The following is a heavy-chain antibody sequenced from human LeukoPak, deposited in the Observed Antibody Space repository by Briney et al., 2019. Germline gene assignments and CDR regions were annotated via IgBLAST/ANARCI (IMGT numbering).Heavy chain of an antibody. CDR1: GFTFSSYW. CDR2: LNNDGSST. CDR3: ARIAWDAFDI. V-gene: IGHV3-74*01. J-gene: IGHJ3*02. D-gene: IGHD2-15*01. Sequence: GGSLRLSCAASGFTFSSYWMHWVRQAPGKGLVWVSRLNNDGSSTNYADSVKGRFTIYRDNAKNTLYLQINSLRAEDTAVYYCARIAWDAFDIWGQGTMVTVSS.